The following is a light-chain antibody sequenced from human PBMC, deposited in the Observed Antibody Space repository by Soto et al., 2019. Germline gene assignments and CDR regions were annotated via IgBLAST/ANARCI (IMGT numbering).Light chain of an antibody. J-gene: IGKJ1*01. Sequence: ETVLTQSPGTLSLSPGERATLSCRASQSVRSNYLAWYQQKPGQAPRLLLYNSSTRATCIPDRFSGSGSGTDFTLTISRLEPEDFALYYCQQYRDLPQTFGQGTKV. CDR2: NSS. V-gene: IGKV3-20*01. CDR3: QQYRDLPQT. CDR1: QSVRSNY.